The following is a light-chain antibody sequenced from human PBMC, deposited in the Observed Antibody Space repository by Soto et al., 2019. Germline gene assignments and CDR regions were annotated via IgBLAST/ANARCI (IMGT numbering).Light chain of an antibody. CDR3: QQYGSSLIT. Sequence: DIVLTQSPATLSLSLGESATLSCTASQSLSGYLAWYQQKPGQAPRLLIYGASTRATGIPARFSGSGSGTDFTLTISRLEPEDFAVYYCQQYGSSLITFGQGTRLEIK. CDR2: GAS. V-gene: IGKV3-20*01. CDR1: QSLSGY. J-gene: IGKJ5*01.